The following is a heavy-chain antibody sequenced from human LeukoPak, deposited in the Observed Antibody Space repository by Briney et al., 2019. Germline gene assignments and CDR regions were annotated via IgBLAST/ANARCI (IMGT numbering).Heavy chain of an antibody. D-gene: IGHD2-15*01. V-gene: IGHV3-33*01. CDR1: GFTFSSYG. CDR3: ARSSTLGCCSGGSCRTDAFDI. Sequence: GGSLRLSCAASGFTFSSYGMHWVRQAPGKGLEWVAVIWYDGSNKYYADSVKGRFTISRDNSKNTLYLQMNSLRAEDTAVYYCARSSTLGCCSGGSCRTDAFDIWGQGTMVTVSS. CDR2: IWYDGSNK. J-gene: IGHJ3*02.